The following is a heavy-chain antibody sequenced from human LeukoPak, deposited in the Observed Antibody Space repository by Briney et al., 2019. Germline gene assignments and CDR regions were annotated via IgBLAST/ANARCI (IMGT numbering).Heavy chain of an antibody. CDR2: IYASGST. J-gene: IGHJ5*02. V-gene: IGHV4-4*07. D-gene: IGHD1-26*01. Sequence: SETLSLTCAVYGGSFSGYYWSWIRQPAGKGLEWIGRIYASGSTNYNPSLKSRVTMSVDTSKSQFSLKLISVTAADTAVYYCARDPRGIVGANHNWFDPWGQGTLVTVSS. CDR1: GGSFSGYY. CDR3: ARDPRGIVGANHNWFDP.